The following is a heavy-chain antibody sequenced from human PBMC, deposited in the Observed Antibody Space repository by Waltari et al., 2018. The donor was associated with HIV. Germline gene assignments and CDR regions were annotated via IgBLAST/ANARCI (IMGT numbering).Heavy chain of an antibody. Sequence: EVQLVASGGGLVQPGGSLRLSCAASGFTCSSSWMTWVRQAPGKGLEWVANIKQDGTEKYYVDSVKGRFTISRDNAKNSLYLQMNSLRAEDTAVYYCARDLGPTYGDYGDYWGQGTLVTVSS. D-gene: IGHD4-17*01. V-gene: IGHV3-7*01. CDR2: IKQDGTEK. CDR3: ARDLGPTYGDYGDY. J-gene: IGHJ4*02. CDR1: GFTCSSSW.